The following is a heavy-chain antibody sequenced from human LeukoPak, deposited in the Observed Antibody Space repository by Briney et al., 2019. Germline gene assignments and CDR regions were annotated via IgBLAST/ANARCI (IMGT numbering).Heavy chain of an antibody. Sequence: PGGSLRLSCAASGFTFSNAWMSWVRQAPGKGLEWVGRIKSKTDGGTTDYAAPVKGRFTISRDDSKNTLYLQMNSLKTEDTAVYYSTTVRVWGSYRYVSWGQGTLVTVSS. D-gene: IGHD3-16*02. CDR1: GFTFSNAW. V-gene: IGHV3-15*01. CDR2: IKSKTDGGTT. J-gene: IGHJ5*02. CDR3: TTVRVWGSYRYVS.